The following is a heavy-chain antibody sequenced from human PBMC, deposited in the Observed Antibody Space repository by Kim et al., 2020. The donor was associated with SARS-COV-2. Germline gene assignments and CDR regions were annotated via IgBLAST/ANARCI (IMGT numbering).Heavy chain of an antibody. J-gene: IGHJ6*02. CDR3: ARVDGPLDV. V-gene: IGHV3-21*03. CDR2: I. Sequence: IYDADAVKGRFTIARDNAKNSLYLQMHSLRAEDTAVYYCARVDGPLDVWGQGTTVTVSS.